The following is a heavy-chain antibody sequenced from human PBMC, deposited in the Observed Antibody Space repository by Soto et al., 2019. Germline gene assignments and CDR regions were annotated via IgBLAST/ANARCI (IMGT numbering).Heavy chain of an antibody. Sequence: QVQLQQWGAGLLKPSETLSLTCAVYGGSFSGYYWSWIRQPPGKGLEWIGEINHSGSTNYNPSLKSRVTISVDTPKNQFSLKLSSVTAADTAVYYCARPYSSSTKISAFDIWGQGTMVTVSS. CDR3: ARPYSSSTKISAFDI. V-gene: IGHV4-34*01. D-gene: IGHD6-13*01. J-gene: IGHJ3*02. CDR1: GGSFSGYY. CDR2: INHSGST.